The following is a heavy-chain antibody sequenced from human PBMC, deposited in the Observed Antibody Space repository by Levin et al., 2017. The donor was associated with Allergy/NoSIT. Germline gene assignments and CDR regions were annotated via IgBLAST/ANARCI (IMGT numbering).Heavy chain of an antibody. CDR2: INHSGST. CDR3: ASSGGDYAFDY. V-gene: IGHV4-34*01. J-gene: IGHJ4*02. Sequence: ASQTLSLTCAVYGGSFSGYYWSWIRQPPGKGLEWIGEINHSGSTNYNPSLKSRVTISVDTSKNQFSLKLSSVTAADTAVYYCASSGGDYAFDYWGQGTLVTVSS. CDR1: GGSFSGYY. D-gene: IGHD4-17*01.